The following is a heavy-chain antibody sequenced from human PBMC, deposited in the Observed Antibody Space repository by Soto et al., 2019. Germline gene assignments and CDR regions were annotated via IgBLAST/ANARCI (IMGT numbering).Heavy chain of an antibody. CDR3: ARGYSYYYYYYGMDV. V-gene: IGHV3-30-3*01. Sequence: QVQLVESGGGVVQPGRSLRLSCAASGFTFSSYAMHWVRQAPGKGLEWVAVISYDGSNKYYAASVKGRFTISRDNSKNTLYLQMNSLRAEETAVYYCARGYSYYYYYYGMDVWGQGTTVTVSS. CDR1: GFTFSSYA. D-gene: IGHD5-18*01. J-gene: IGHJ6*02. CDR2: ISYDGSNK.